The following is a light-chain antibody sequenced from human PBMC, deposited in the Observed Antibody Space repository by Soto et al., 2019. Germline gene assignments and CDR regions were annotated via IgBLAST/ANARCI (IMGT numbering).Light chain of an antibody. CDR3: CSYAGSSTYV. CDR1: SSDVGNYNL. CDR2: EDN. V-gene: IGLV2-23*01. J-gene: IGLJ1*01. Sequence: QSALTQPASVSGSPGQSITVSCTGTSSDVGNYNLVSWYQQHPGKAPKLMIYEDNKRPSGVSNRFSGSKSGNTASLTISGLQAEDEADYYCCSYAGSSTYVFGTGTKVTV.